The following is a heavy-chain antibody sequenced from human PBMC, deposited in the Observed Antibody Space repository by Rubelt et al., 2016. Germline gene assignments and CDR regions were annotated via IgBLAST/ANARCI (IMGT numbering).Heavy chain of an antibody. D-gene: IGHD3-3*01. Sequence: QVQLVQSGAEVKKPGSLVKVSCKASGGTFSSYAISWVRQAPGQGLEWMGGIIPILGTANYAQKFQGRVTITADESTSTAYMELGSLGSEATAVYYWARGGGRFLERLYGFDPWGQGTLVTVSS. CDR1: GGTFSSYA. J-gene: IGHJ5*02. CDR2: IIPILGTA. V-gene: IGHV1-69*01. CDR3: ARGGGRFLERLYGFDP.